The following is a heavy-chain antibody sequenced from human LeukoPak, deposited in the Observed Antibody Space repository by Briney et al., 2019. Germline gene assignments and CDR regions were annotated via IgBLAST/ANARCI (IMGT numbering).Heavy chain of an antibody. D-gene: IGHD5-12*01. CDR1: GFTFSSYG. Sequence: GTLRLSCAGSGFTFSSYGMSWIRQPPGKGLEWIGYIYYSGSTNYNPSLKSRVTISVDTSKNQFSLKLSSVTAADTAVYYCARYQWLRTWFDPWGQGTLVTVSS. CDR3: ARYQWLRTWFDP. V-gene: IGHV4-59*12. CDR2: IYYSGST. J-gene: IGHJ5*02.